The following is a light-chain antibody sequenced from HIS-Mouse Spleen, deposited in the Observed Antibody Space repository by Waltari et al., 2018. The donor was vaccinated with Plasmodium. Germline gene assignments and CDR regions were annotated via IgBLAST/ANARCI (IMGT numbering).Light chain of an antibody. CDR3: QQSYSTWT. V-gene: IGKV1-39*01. Sequence: DIQMTQSPSSLSASVGDRVTITCRASQSISNYLNWYQQKPGKAPKFLIYAASTLQSAVPSRFSGSGSGTDFTLTISSLQPEDFATYYCQQSYSTWTFGQGTKVEIK. CDR2: AAS. J-gene: IGKJ1*01. CDR1: QSISNY.